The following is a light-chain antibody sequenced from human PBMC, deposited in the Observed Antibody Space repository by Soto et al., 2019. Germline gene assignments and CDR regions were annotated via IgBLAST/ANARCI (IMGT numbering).Light chain of an antibody. CDR3: SSYGASINVM. V-gene: IGLV2-8*01. CDR1: SSDVGGYNY. J-gene: IGLJ3*02. CDR2: EVS. Sequence: QSALTQPPSASGSPGQSVTISCTGTSSDVGGYNYVSWYQQHPGKAPKLMIYEVSKRPPGVPDRFSGSKSGNTASLTVSGLQAEDEADYYCSSYGASINVMFGGGTKLTVL.